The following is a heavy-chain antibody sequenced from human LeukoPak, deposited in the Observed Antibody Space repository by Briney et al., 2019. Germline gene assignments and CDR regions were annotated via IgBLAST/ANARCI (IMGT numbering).Heavy chain of an antibody. J-gene: IGHJ4*02. V-gene: IGHV3-21*01. D-gene: IGHD4-11*01. CDR2: ISSSSSYI. Sequence: GGSLRLSCAASGFTFSSYSMNWVRQAPGRGLEWVSSISSSSSYIYYADSVKGRFTISRDNAKNSLYLQMNSLRAEDTAVYYCARVKSNAFDYWGQGTLVTVSS. CDR3: ARVKSNAFDY. CDR1: GFTFSSYS.